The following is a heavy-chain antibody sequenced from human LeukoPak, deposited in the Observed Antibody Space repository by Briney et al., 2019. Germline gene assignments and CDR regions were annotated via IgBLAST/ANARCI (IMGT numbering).Heavy chain of an antibody. CDR3: ARGIYSGYDYGY. Sequence: SETLSLTCTLSGRSISSYYWSWIRQPPGKGLEWIGYIYYSGSTTYNPSLKSRVTISVDTSKNQFSLKLSSVTAADRAVYYCARGIYSGYDYGYWGQGTLVSVSS. CDR1: GRSISSYY. D-gene: IGHD5-12*01. V-gene: IGHV4-59*01. CDR2: IYYSGST. J-gene: IGHJ4*02.